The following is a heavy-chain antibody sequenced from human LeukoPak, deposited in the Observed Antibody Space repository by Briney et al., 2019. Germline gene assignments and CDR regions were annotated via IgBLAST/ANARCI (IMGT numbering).Heavy chain of an antibody. V-gene: IGHV3-30*02. CDR1: GFTFSSYG. J-gene: IGHJ5*02. CDR3: AKDGFRGYSYGYRVSMVWFDR. D-gene: IGHD5-18*01. CDR2: IRYDGSNK. Sequence: PGGTLRLSCAASGFTFSSYGMHWVRQAPGKGLEWVAFIRYDGSNKYYADSVKGRFTISRDNSQNTLYLQMNSLRAEDTAVYYCAKDGFRGYSYGYRVSMVWFDRWGQGILVTVSS.